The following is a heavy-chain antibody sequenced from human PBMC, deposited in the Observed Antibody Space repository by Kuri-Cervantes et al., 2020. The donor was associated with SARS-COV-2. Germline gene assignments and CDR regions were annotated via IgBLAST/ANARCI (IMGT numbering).Heavy chain of an antibody. CDR3: SLTAIRFRSKTMFDY. V-gene: IGHV3-49*03. Sequence: GGSLRLSCAASGFTFGDYAMSWFRQAPGKGLERVGFITSKAYGGTTEYAASVKGRFTISRDDPKSIAYLQMNSLKTEDTAVYYCSLTAIRFRSKTMFDYWGQGTLVTVSS. J-gene: IGHJ4*02. CDR2: ITSKAYGGTT. D-gene: IGHD2-21*02. CDR1: GFTFGDYA.